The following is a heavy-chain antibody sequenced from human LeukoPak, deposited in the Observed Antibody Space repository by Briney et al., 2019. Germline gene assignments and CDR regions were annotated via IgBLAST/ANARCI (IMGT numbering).Heavy chain of an antibody. V-gene: IGHV4-59*01. Sequence: SETLSLTCTVSGGSISSYYWSWIRQPPGKGLEWIGYIYYSGSTNYNPSLKSRVTIPVDTSKNQFSLKLSSVTAADTAVYYCARGPGGWYFYWGQGTLVTVSS. CDR1: GGSISSYY. CDR2: IYYSGST. D-gene: IGHD6-19*01. CDR3: ARGPGGWYFY. J-gene: IGHJ4*02.